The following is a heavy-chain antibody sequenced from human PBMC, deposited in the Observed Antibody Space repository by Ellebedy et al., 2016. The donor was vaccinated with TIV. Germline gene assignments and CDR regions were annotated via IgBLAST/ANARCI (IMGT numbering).Heavy chain of an antibody. Sequence: AASVKVSCKASGGSFRSYAISWVRQAPGQGLEWMGGIIPMFGKAKYAPKFQGRVTITADDSTTTANMERSSLRSKDTAIYYCARDQYEGQQWPPSTFHYYYAYALHVWGQGTTVTVSS. CDR2: IIPMFGKA. V-gene: IGHV1-69*13. CDR1: GGSFRSYA. CDR3: ARDQYEGQQWPPSTFHYYYAYALHV. D-gene: IGHD6-19*01. J-gene: IGHJ6*02.